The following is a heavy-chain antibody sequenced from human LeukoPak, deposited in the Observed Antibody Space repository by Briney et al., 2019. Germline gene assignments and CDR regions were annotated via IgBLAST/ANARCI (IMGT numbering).Heavy chain of an antibody. Sequence: GGSLRLSCAASGFTVSSNYMSWVRQAPGKGLEWVSVIYSGGSTYYADSMKGRFTISRDNSKNTLYLQMNSLGAEDTAVYYCARKVPGWYNPGAFDIWGQGTMVTVSS. CDR2: IYSGGST. D-gene: IGHD6-19*01. J-gene: IGHJ3*02. CDR3: ARKVPGWYNPGAFDI. V-gene: IGHV3-66*01. CDR1: GFTVSSNY.